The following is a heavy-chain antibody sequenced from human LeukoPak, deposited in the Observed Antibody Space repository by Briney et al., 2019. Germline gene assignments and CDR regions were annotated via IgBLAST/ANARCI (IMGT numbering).Heavy chain of an antibody. CDR3: AKHRPYCGGDCYFSLDY. V-gene: IGHV3-23*01. CDR1: GFRFSSYA. J-gene: IGHJ4*02. CDR2: ISGSGSNT. Sequence: EGSLRLSCAASGFRFSSYAMSWVRQAPGKGLEWVSAISGSGSNTFYADSVKGRFTISRDNSKNTLYLQMNSLRAEDTAVYYCAKHRPYCGGDCYFSLDYWGQGTLVTASS. D-gene: IGHD2-21*02.